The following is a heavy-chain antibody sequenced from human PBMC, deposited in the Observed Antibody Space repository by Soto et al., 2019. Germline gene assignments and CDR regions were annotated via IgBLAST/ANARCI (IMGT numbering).Heavy chain of an antibody. CDR3: ASGDVWCVYYTKGDYYYYGMDV. J-gene: IGHJ6*02. Sequence: SVKVSCKASGGTFSSYAISWVRQAPGQGLEWMGGIIPIFGTANYAQKFQGRVTITADKSTSTAYMELSSLRSEDTAVYYCASGDVWCVYYTKGDYYYYGMDVWGQGTTVPVSS. V-gene: IGHV1-69*06. D-gene: IGHD3-3*01. CDR1: GGTFSSYA. CDR2: IIPIFGTA.